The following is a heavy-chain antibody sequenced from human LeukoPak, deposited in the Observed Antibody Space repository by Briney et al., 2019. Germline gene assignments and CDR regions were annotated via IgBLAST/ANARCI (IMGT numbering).Heavy chain of an antibody. CDR3: ARAGGSTVSHSDY. CDR2: ISSSTSYI. J-gene: IGHJ4*02. Sequence: PGGSLRLSCAASGFTFSSYSMNWIRQAPGKGLEWVSPISSSTSYIYYADSVKGRFTISKDNAKNSLYLQMNSLRAEDTAVYYCARAGGSTVSHSDYWGQGTLVTVSS. CDR1: GFTFSSYS. V-gene: IGHV3-21*01. D-gene: IGHD4-17*01.